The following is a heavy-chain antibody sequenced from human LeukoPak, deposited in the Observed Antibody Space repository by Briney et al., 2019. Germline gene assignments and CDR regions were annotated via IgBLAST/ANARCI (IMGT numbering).Heavy chain of an antibody. CDR1: GGSISSGGYY. CDR3: ARDAGATTGALPFDP. Sequence: PSETLSLTCTVSGGSISSGGYYWSWIRQPPGKGLEWIGYIYYSGSTNYNPSLKSRVTISVDTSKNQFSLKLSSLTAADTAVYYCARDAGATTGALPFDPWGQGTLVTVSS. V-gene: IGHV4-61*08. D-gene: IGHD1-26*01. CDR2: IYYSGST. J-gene: IGHJ5*02.